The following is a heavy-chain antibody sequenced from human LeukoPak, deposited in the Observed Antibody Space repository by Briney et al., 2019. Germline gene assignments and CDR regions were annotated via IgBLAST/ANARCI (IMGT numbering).Heavy chain of an antibody. V-gene: IGHV3-23*01. CDR3: AKDLGYYSSTSCGPTVFDY. CDR1: GFTFSSYA. Sequence: GGSLRLSCAASGFTFSSYAMSWVRQAPGKGLEWVSAISGSGGSTYYADSVKGRFTNSRDNSKNTLYLQMNSLRAEDTAVYCCAKDLGYYSSTSCGPTVFDYWGQGTLVTVSS. CDR2: ISGSGGST. D-gene: IGHD2-2*01. J-gene: IGHJ4*02.